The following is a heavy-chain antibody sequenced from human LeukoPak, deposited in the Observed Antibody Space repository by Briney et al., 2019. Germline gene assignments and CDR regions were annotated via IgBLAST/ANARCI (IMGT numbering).Heavy chain of an antibody. J-gene: IGHJ6*03. CDR2: INHSGST. Sequence: PSETLSLTCAVYGGSFSVYYWSWIRQPPGKGLEWIGEINHSGSTNYNPSVKSRVTISVDTSKNQFSLKLSSVTAADTAVYYCARERYYYYYMDVWGKGTTVTVSS. CDR1: GGSFSVYY. CDR3: ARERYYYYYMDV. V-gene: IGHV4-34*01.